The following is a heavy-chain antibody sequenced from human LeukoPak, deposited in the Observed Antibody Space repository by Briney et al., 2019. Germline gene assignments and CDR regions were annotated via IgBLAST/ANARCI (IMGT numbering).Heavy chain of an antibody. CDR2: ISAYNGDT. D-gene: IGHD1-1*01. Sequence: ASVKVSCKASGFTFTNYGFTWVRQAPGQGLDGMGWISAYNGDTNYAQKLQGRVTMTTDTSTGTAYMDLRSLRSDDTAVYYCARIAERQLAYYFDYWGQGTLVTVSS. CDR3: ARIAERQLAYYFDY. J-gene: IGHJ4*02. CDR1: GFTFTNYG. V-gene: IGHV1-18*01.